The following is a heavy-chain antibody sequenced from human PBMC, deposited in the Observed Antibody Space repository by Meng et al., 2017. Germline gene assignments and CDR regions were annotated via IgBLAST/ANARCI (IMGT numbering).Heavy chain of an antibody. J-gene: IGHJ4*02. CDR3: ARGVVYAISYFDY. CDR1: GDSVSSNSAA. CDR2: TYYRSKWYN. D-gene: IGHD2-8*02. Sequence: QVPLPQSGPGLGKPPQTPSPPCALSGDSVSSNSAAWNWIRQSPSGGLEWLGRTYYRSKWYNDYAVSVKSRITINPDTSKNQFSLQLNSVTPEDTAVYYCARGVVYAISYFDYWGQGTLVTVSS. V-gene: IGHV6-1*01.